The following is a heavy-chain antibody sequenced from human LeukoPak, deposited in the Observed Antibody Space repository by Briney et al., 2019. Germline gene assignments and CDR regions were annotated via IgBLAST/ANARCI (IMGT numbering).Heavy chain of an antibody. CDR2: ISNHGTT. J-gene: IGHJ4*02. Sequence: GGSLRLSCAASGFTFSSYSMNWVRQAPGMWLECVSVISNHGTTYYADSVKGRFSISRDNSKNAVFLQMNSLRAEDTAVYYCARDNTISGHYEVGYWGQGTLVTVSS. V-gene: IGHV3-53*01. D-gene: IGHD3-3*01. CDR1: GFTFSSYS. CDR3: ARDNTISGHYEVGY.